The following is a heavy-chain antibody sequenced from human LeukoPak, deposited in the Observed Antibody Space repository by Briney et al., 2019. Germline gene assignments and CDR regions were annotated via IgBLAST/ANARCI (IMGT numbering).Heavy chain of an antibody. CDR2: INPSGGTT. Sequence: ASVKVSCKASGYTFTTYYMHWVRQAPGQGLEWMGIINPSGGTTSYAQRFQGRVTMPRDTSTSTVYMGLSSLRSEDTAVYYCARGHTDYYFDYWGQGTLVTVSS. CDR1: GYTFTTYY. V-gene: IGHV1-46*01. CDR3: ARGHTDYYFDY. J-gene: IGHJ4*02.